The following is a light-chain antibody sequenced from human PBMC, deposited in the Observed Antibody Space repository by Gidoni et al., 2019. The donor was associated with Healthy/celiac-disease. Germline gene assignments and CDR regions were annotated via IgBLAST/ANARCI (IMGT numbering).Light chain of an antibody. CDR2: YVN. Sequence: QSLLTQPPAASGTPGQRVTISCSGGRTNIGDNHVYWCQQLPGAAPKVVISYVNQRPSGVPDRFSGSKSGTSASLTISGLRSEDEADYYCAAWDDRLGAYVFGAGTKVTVL. CDR3: AAWDDRLGAYV. V-gene: IGLV1-47*02. J-gene: IGLJ1*01. CDR1: RTNIGDNH.